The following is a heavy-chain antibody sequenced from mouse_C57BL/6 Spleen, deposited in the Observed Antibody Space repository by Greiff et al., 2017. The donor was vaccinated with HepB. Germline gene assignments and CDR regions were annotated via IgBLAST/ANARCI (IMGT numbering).Heavy chain of an antibody. CDR1: GYTFTDYY. CDR3: ARGEPRYYFDY. CDR2: INPNNGGT. J-gene: IGHJ2*01. V-gene: IGHV1-26*01. Sequence: VQLQQSGPELVKPGASVKISCKASGYTFTDYYMNWVKQSHGKSLEWIGDINPNNGGTSYNQKFKGKATLTVDKSSSTAYMELRSLTSEDSAVYYCARGEPRYYFDYWGQGTTLTVSS.